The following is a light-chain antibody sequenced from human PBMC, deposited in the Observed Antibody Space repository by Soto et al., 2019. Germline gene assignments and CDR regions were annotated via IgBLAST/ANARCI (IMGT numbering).Light chain of an antibody. Sequence: DIQMTQNTSSLSASVGDRITITCRASQNINIYLNWYQQKPGKAPKLLIFAASTLQSGVPSRFSGSGSGTDFILTISSLQPEDFSTFYCQQSYSAPWTFGQGTNVAIK. V-gene: IGKV1-39*01. CDR3: QQSYSAPWT. J-gene: IGKJ1*01. CDR2: AAS. CDR1: QNINIY.